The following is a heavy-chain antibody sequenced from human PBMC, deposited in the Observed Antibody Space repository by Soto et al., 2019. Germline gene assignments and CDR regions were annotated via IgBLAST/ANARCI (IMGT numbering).Heavy chain of an antibody. V-gene: IGHV4-59*01. Sequence: TLSLTCTVSGGSISHYYWSWIRQSPGKGLEWIGYAYYSGSTDYNPSLKSRVTMSVDTSKNQVSLKLNSVTTADTAVYYCAKGPQAGYYDSGTFYSSVPWGQGTLVTVSS. CDR2: AYYSGST. D-gene: IGHD3-10*01. CDR1: GGSISHYY. CDR3: AKGPQAGYYDSGTFYSSVP. J-gene: IGHJ5*02.